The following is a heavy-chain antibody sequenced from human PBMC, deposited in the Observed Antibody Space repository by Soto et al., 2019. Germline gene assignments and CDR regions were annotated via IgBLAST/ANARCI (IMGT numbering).Heavy chain of an antibody. Sequence: QVQLQESGPGLVKPSETLSLTCTVSGGSITNYYCSWFRQPPGKGLEWIGYINYDGYSAYNLSLKRRVTLSMDASTTQFSLMLESVTATDTAVYYCARHGFGPLHGLVDVWGPGNTVIVSS. CDR2: INYDGYS. J-gene: IGHJ6*02. CDR1: GGSITNYY. D-gene: IGHD3-10*01. CDR3: ARHGFGPLHGLVDV. V-gene: IGHV4-59*08.